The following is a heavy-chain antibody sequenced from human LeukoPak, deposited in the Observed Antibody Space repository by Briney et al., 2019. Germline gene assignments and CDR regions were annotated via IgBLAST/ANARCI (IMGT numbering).Heavy chain of an antibody. Sequence: KPSETHSHSCAVSGYSISSGYYSGCIRQPPGKELEWIGSIYHSGSTYYNPSLQSRVTISVDTSKNQFSLKLSSVTAADTAVYYCARVSRYSSSWLPFDSWGQRTLVTVSS. CDR2: IYHSGST. J-gene: IGHJ4*02. CDR1: GYSISSGYY. CDR3: ARVSRYSSSWLPFDS. D-gene: IGHD6-13*01. V-gene: IGHV4-38-2*01.